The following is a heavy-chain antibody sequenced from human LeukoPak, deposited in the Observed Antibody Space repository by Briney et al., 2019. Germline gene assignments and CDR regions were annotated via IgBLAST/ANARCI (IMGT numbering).Heavy chain of an antibody. CDR1: GFTFSNSA. D-gene: IGHD3-9*01. CDR2: IDYDSSHI. V-gene: IGHV3-21*01. J-gene: IGHJ4*02. CDR3: ARDPLRYLRVGHYDY. Sequence: GSLRLSCAASGFTFSNSAMNWVRQVPGKGLEWVSSIDYDSSHIYYAASVRGRFTISRDNARNSVYLQMNSLRVEDTAVYYCARDPLRYLRVGHYDYWGQGTLVAVSS.